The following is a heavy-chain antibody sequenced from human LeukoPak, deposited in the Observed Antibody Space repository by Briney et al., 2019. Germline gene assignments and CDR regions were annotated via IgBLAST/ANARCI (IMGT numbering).Heavy chain of an antibody. Sequence: GESLKISWKCSGYSFTSYWLGWVRQMPGKGLEWMGIIYPGDSIPTYVPSFRGLVTISADRSLSTAYLQWSSLKPSDTAIYYCALNPGRHAFEIWGKGTMVTVSS. CDR3: ALNPGRHAFEI. CDR2: IYPGDSIP. CDR1: GYSFTSYW. J-gene: IGHJ3*02. V-gene: IGHV5-51*01. D-gene: IGHD3-10*01.